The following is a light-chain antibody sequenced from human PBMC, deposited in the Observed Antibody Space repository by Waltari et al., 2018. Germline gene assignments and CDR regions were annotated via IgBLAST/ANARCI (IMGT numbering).Light chain of an antibody. V-gene: IGKV3-20*01. CDR3: HQYGASPYT. CDR2: TES. CDR1: QSVSGTY. J-gene: IGKJ2*01. Sequence: ELVLTQSPVTLSLSPGETATLSCRASQSVSGTYLAWYQQKPGQAPRLLIYTESRRASGIPDRFSGSGSGTDFTLTISRLEPEDFGVYYCHQYGASPYTFGQGTNLQIK.